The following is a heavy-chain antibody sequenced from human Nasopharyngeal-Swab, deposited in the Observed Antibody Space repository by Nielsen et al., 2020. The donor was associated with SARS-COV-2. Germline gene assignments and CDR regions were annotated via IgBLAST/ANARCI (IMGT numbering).Heavy chain of an antibody. V-gene: IGHV4-39*01. D-gene: IGHD2-2*01. CDR1: GGSISSSSYY. Sequence: SETLSLTCTVSGGSISSSSYYWGWIRQPPGKGLGWIGSIYYSGSTYYNPSLKSRVTISVDTSKNQFSLKLSSVTAADTAVYYCARQVVDDYYYYYYMDVWGKGTTVTVSS. CDR2: IYYSGST. J-gene: IGHJ6*03. CDR3: ARQVVDDYYYYYYMDV.